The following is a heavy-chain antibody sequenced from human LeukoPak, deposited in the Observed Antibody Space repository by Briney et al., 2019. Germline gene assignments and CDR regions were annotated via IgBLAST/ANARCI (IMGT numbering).Heavy chain of an antibody. V-gene: IGHV1-18*01. CDR1: GYTFTSYG. CDR3: ASSLGSGWYSNYYGMDV. J-gene: IGHJ6*02. CDR2: ISAYNGNT. D-gene: IGHD6-19*01. Sequence: ASVKVSCKASGYTFTSYGISWVRQAPGQGLEWMGWISAYNGNTNYAQKLQGRVTMTTDASTSTAYMELRSLRSGDTAVYYCASSLGSGWYSNYYGMDVWGQGTTVTVSS.